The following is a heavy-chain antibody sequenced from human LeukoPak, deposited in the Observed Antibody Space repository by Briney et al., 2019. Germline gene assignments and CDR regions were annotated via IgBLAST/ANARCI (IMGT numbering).Heavy chain of an antibody. Sequence: SETLSLTCAVSGGSISSNSYYWGWIRQPPGKELEWIGSIYYSGSTYYNPSLKSRVTISVDTSKNQFSLKLSSVTAADTAVYYCARTRYYYNSRSYGAPYYFDYWGQGTLVTVSS. CDR1: GGSISSNSYY. V-gene: IGHV4-39*01. D-gene: IGHD3-10*01. J-gene: IGHJ4*02. CDR2: IYYSGST. CDR3: ARTRYYYNSRSYGAPYYFDY.